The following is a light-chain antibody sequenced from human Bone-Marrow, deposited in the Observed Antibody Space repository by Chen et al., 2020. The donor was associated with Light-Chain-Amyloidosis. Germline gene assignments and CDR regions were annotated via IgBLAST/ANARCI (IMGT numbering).Light chain of an antibody. J-gene: IGLJ3*02. V-gene: IGLV3-21*02. Sequence: SYVLTQPSSVSVAPGQTATIACGGNNIGSTSVHWYQQTPGQAPLLVVYDDSYRPSGIPGRFSGSNSGNTATLTISRVEAGDEADYYCQVWDRSSDRPVFGGGTKLTVL. CDR3: QVWDRSSDRPV. CDR1: NIGSTS. CDR2: DDS.